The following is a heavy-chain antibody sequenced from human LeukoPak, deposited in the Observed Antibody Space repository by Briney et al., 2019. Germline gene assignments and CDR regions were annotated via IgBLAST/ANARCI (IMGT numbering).Heavy chain of an antibody. CDR2: ISGSDATT. J-gene: IGHJ4*02. CDR3: AKRSGGYSGYDLDY. Sequence: GGSLRLSCAASGFTFSSYAMSWVRQAPGKGLEWVSAISGSDATTYYADSVKGRFTISRDNSKNTLYLQMSSLRAEDTAVYYCAKRSGGYSGYDLDYWGQGTLVTVSS. CDR1: GFTFSSYA. D-gene: IGHD5-12*01. V-gene: IGHV3-23*01.